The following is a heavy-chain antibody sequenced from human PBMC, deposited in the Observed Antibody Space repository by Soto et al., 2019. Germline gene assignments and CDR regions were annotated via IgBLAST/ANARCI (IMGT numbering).Heavy chain of an antibody. J-gene: IGHJ4*02. Sequence: SETLSLTCTVSGGSISSSSYYWGWIRQPPGKGLEWIGSIYYSGSTYYNPSLKSRVTISVDTSKNQFSLKLSSVTAADTAVYYCARWLMAGDYWGQGTLVTVSS. D-gene: IGHD6-19*01. CDR1: GGSISSSSYY. CDR3: ARWLMAGDY. CDR2: IYYSGST. V-gene: IGHV4-39*01.